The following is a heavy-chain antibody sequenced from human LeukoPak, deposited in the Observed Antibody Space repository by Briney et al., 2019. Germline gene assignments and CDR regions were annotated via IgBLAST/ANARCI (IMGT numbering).Heavy chain of an antibody. Sequence: PSETLSLTCTVSGGSISSGDYYWSWIRQPPGKGLEWIGYIYYSGSTYYNPSLKSRVTISVDTSKNQFSLKLSSVTAADTAVYYCARESRLRLGELSLGGIGYWGQGTLVTVSS. J-gene: IGHJ4*02. D-gene: IGHD3-16*02. CDR2: IYYSGST. CDR3: ARESRLRLGELSLGGIGY. V-gene: IGHV4-30-4*08. CDR1: GGSISSGDYY.